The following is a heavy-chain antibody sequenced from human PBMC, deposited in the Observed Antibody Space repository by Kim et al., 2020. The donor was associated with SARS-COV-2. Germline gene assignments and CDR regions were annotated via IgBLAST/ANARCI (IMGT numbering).Heavy chain of an antibody. Sequence: GGSLRLSCAASGFTFSSYAMHWVRQAPGKGLEWVAVIWYDGSNKYYADSVKGRFTISRDNSKNTLYLQMNSLRAEDTAVYYCAKDSVDTAMVILNWGQGTLVTVSS. CDR2: IWYDGSNK. CDR1: GFTFSSYA. V-gene: IGHV3-33*06. CDR3: AKDSVDTAMVILN. D-gene: IGHD5-18*01. J-gene: IGHJ4*02.